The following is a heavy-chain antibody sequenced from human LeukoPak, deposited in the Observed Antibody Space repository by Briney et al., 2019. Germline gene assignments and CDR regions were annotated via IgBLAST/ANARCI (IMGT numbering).Heavy chain of an antibody. D-gene: IGHD4-23*01. CDR2: IRQDGSEK. Sequence: PGGSLRLSCAASGFTFSSYWMSWVRQAPGIGLEWVANIRQDGSEKYYAGSVKGRFTISRDNSKNTLYLQMNSLRAEDTAVYYCARSNGDNSFFYYGMDVWGQGTTVTVSS. V-gene: IGHV3-7*02. J-gene: IGHJ6*02. CDR3: ARSNGDNSFFYYGMDV. CDR1: GFTFSSYW.